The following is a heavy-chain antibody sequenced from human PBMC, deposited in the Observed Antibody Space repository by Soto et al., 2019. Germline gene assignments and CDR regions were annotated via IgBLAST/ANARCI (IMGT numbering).Heavy chain of an antibody. Sequence: SVKVSCKASGGTFSSYAISWVRQAPGQGLEWMGGIIPIFGTANYAQKFQGRVTITADKSTSTAYMELSSLRSEDTAVYYCARADTAMVRGLFDCWGQGTLVTVSS. CDR1: GGTFSSYA. CDR3: ARADTAMVRGLFDC. D-gene: IGHD5-18*01. V-gene: IGHV1-69*06. J-gene: IGHJ4*02. CDR2: IIPIFGTA.